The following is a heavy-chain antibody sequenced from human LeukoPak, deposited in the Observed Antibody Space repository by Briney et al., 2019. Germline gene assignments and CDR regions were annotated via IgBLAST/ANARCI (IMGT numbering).Heavy chain of an antibody. V-gene: IGHV4-59*01. Sequence: PSETLSLTCTVSGGSISSYYWSWIRQPPGKGLEWIGYIYYSGSTNYNPSLKSRVTISVDTSKNQFSLKLSSVTAADTAVYYCAREKYYDILTGYYLDAFDIWGQGTMVTVSS. CDR3: AREKYYDILTGYYLDAFDI. CDR1: GGSISSYY. CDR2: IYYSGST. J-gene: IGHJ3*02. D-gene: IGHD3-9*01.